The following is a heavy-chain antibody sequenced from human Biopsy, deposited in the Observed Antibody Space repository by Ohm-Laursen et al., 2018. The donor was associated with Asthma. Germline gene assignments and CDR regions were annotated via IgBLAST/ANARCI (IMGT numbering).Heavy chain of an antibody. Sequence: ASVKVSCKVSGYSLTDLSMHWVRQAPGQGLEWMGGHDHEEGGTVNARRFQGRVTMTEDTSTDTAYMELSSLSSDDPAVYYCASDFPKDYVRYNFQFWGQGTLVTVSS. CDR1: GYSLTDLS. J-gene: IGHJ4*02. CDR3: ASDFPKDYVRYNFQF. V-gene: IGHV1-24*01. CDR2: HDHEEGGT. D-gene: IGHD4-17*01.